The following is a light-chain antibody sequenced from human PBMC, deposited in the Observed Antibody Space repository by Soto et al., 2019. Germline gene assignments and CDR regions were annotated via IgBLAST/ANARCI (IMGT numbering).Light chain of an antibody. CDR3: QTWGTGIQVV. CDR1: SGHSSYA. V-gene: IGLV4-69*01. CDR2: FNSDGSH. Sequence: QLVLTQSPSASASLGASVRLTCTLSSGHSSYAIAWHQQQPEKGPRYLMKFNSDGSHNKGDGIPDRFSGSSSGAERYLTISSLQSEDEADYYCQTWGTGIQVVFGGGTKLTVL. J-gene: IGLJ2*01.